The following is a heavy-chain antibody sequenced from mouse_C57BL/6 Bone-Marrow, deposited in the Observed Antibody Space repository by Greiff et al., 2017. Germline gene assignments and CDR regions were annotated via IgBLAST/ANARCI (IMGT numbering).Heavy chain of an antibody. CDR2: IHPNSGST. CDR1: GYTFTSYW. J-gene: IGHJ4*01. CDR3: ARKKIEIYYGYDYYAMDY. D-gene: IGHD2-2*01. V-gene: IGHV1-64*01. Sequence: QVQLKQPGAELVKPGASVKLSCKASGYTFTSYWMHWVKQRPGQGLEWIGMIHPNSGSTNYNEKFKSKATLTVDKSSSTAYMQLSSLTSEDSAVYYGARKKIEIYYGYDYYAMDYWGQGTSVTVSS.